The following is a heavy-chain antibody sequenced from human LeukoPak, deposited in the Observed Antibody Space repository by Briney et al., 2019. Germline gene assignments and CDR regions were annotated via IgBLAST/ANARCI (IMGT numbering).Heavy chain of an antibody. Sequence: GGSLRLSCAASGFTFSSYAMSWVRQAPGKGLEWVSAISGSGGSTYYADPVRGRFTISRDNSKNTLYLQMNSLRAEDTAVYYCAKEMSITGTSEGFDYWGQGTLVTVSS. CDR3: AKEMSITGTSEGFDY. V-gene: IGHV3-23*01. D-gene: IGHD1-20*01. CDR2: ISGSGGST. CDR1: GFTFSSYA. J-gene: IGHJ4*02.